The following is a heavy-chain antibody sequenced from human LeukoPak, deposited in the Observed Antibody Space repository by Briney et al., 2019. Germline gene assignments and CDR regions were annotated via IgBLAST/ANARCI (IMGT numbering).Heavy chain of an antibody. Sequence: PGGSLRLSCSASGFTFSSYAMHWVRQAPGKGLEYVSAISGSGGATYYADSVKGRFTISRDNYKNTLYLQMNRLRAEDTAIYYCAKGPYSSSSGGPYGMYVWGPGNTVTVSS. D-gene: IGHD6-6*01. CDR2: ISGSGGAT. CDR3: AKGPYSSSSGGPYGMYV. J-gene: IGHJ6*02. CDR1: GFTFSSYA. V-gene: IGHV3-64*04.